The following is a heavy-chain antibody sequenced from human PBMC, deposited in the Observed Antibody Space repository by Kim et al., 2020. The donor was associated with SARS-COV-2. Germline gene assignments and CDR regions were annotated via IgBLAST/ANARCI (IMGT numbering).Heavy chain of an antibody. J-gene: IGHJ4*02. D-gene: IGHD2-21*02. Sequence: GGSLRLSCTASGFTFGDYAMSWFRQAPGKGLEWVGFIRSKAYGGTTEYAASVKGRFTISRDDSKSIAYLQMNSLKTEDTAVYYCTRALHIVVVTASDYWGQGTLVTVSS. CDR2: IRSKAYGGTT. CDR1: GFTFGDYA. V-gene: IGHV3-49*03. CDR3: TRALHIVVVTASDY.